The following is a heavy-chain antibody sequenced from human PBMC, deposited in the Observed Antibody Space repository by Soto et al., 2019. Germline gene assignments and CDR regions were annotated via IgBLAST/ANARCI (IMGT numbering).Heavy chain of an antibody. Sequence: SETLSLTCFVSGGSISSGDYYWSWIRQHPGKGLEWIGYIYYSGSAYYIPSLKSRVTMSVDTSKNQFSLKLSSVTAADTAIYFCARDVSRKWHYFDYWGQGTLVTVYS. D-gene: IGHD6-13*01. CDR1: GGSISSGDYY. V-gene: IGHV4-31*03. CDR2: IYYSGSA. CDR3: ARDVSRKWHYFDY. J-gene: IGHJ4*02.